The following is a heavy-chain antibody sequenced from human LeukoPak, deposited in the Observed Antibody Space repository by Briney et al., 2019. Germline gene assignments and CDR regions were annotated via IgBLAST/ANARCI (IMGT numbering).Heavy chain of an antibody. J-gene: IGHJ4*02. Sequence: ASVKVSCKASGYTFTRYDMHWERQAPGQGLEWTGIINPSGGSINYAQKFQGRVTMTRDTSTSTVYMELSSLRSEDTAVYYCARDGWFYYDSTDYSGFDYWGQGTLVTVSS. CDR2: INPSGGSI. D-gene: IGHD3-22*01. V-gene: IGHV1-46*01. CDR3: ARDGWFYYDSTDYSGFDY. CDR1: GYTFTRYD.